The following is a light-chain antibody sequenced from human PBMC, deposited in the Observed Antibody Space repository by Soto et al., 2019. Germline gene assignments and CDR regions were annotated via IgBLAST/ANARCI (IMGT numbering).Light chain of an antibody. Sequence: IVLTQSPGTLSLSPGERATLYCRASQSISNNYLAWYQQTPTQAPVLLIYGASNRATGIPDRFSGSASGTDFTLTISSLQPEDVATYYCQKYNSAPWTFGQGTKVDIK. CDR1: QSISNNY. J-gene: IGKJ1*01. V-gene: IGKV3-20*01. CDR2: GAS. CDR3: QKYNSAPWT.